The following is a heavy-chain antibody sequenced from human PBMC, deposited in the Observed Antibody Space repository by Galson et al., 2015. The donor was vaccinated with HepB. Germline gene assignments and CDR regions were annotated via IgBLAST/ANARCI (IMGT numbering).Heavy chain of an antibody. CDR1: GGTFSSYA. CDR3: ARGPRLSGYDYT. J-gene: IGHJ4*02. Sequence: SVKVSCKASGGTFSSYAISWVRQAPGQGLEWMGGIIPIFGTANYAQKFQGRVTITADKSTSTAYMELSSLRSEDTAVYYCARGPRLSGYDYTWGQGTLVTVSS. CDR2: IIPIFGTA. V-gene: IGHV1-69*06. D-gene: IGHD5-12*01.